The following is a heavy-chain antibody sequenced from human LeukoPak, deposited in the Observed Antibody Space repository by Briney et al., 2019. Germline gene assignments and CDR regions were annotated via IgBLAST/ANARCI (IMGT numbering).Heavy chain of an antibody. J-gene: IGHJ5*02. D-gene: IGHD5-18*01. V-gene: IGHV4-59*01. CDR2: IYYSGST. CDR1: GGSFSGYY. Sequence: SETLSLTCAVYGGSFSGYYWSWIRQPPGKGLEWIGYIYYSGSTNYNPSLKSRVTISVDTSKNQFSLKLSSVTAADTAVYYCARDAGYSYGRGWFDPWGQGTLVTVSS. CDR3: ARDAGYSYGRGWFDP.